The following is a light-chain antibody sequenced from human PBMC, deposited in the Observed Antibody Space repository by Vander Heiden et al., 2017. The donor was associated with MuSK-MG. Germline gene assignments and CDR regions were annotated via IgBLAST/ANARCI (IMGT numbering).Light chain of an antibody. J-gene: IGKJ3*01. V-gene: IGKV2-28*01. Sequence: IVMTQSPLSLPVTPGEPASISCRSSQSLLHSNGYNYLDWYLQKPGQSPQLLIYLGSNRASGVPDRFSGSGSGTDFTLKISRVEAEDVGVYYCMQALQTPFTLGPGTKVDIK. CDR3: MQALQTPFT. CDR2: LGS. CDR1: QSLLHSNGYNY.